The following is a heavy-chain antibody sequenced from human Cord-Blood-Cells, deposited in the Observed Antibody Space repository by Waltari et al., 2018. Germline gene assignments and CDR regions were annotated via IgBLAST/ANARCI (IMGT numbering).Heavy chain of an antibody. CDR3: ASFYSGSYYYYYYMDV. CDR2: IYYSGRT. D-gene: IGHD1-26*01. J-gene: IGHJ6*03. V-gene: IGHV4-39*07. CDR1: GGSISSSSYY. Sequence: QLQLQESGPGLVKPSETLSLTCIVSGGSISSSSYYWGWIRQPPGKGLEWIGSIYYSGRTYYNPSLKSRVTISVDTSKNQFSLKLSSVTAADTAVYYCASFYSGSYYYYYYMDVWGKGTTVTVSS.